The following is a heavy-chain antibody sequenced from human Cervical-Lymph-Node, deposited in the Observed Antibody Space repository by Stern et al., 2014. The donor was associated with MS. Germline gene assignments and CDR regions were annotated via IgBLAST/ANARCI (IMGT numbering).Heavy chain of an antibody. Sequence: VQLVESGAEVKKPGSSVKVSCRASGSTFRNYVLSWVRQAPGQGLEWMGGIFPIFNTAHYAQRFQGRVPITADKSASAVYMDLSSLRSDDTAVYYCAAGRDSDNGASYYRAAVTAFDIWGQGTLVTVSS. D-gene: IGHD2-8*01. CDR1: GSTFRNYV. CDR2: IFPIFNTA. J-gene: IGHJ3*02. CDR3: AAGRDSDNGASYYRAAVTAFDI. V-gene: IGHV1-69*06.